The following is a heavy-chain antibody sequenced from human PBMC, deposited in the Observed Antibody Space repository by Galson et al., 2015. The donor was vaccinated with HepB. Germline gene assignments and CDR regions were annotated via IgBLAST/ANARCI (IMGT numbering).Heavy chain of an antibody. V-gene: IGHV1-3*01. D-gene: IGHD3-10*01. CDR1: GYTSDYYV. J-gene: IGHJ4*02. CDR2: INAGNSNT. CDR3: ARALGRITMERGVTPGC. Sequence: SVKVSCKASGYTSDYYVLHWLRQAPGQRLEWMGWINAGNSNTKISQKFEARVIISRDRSATTAYMELTNLRSEDTAVYYCARALGRITMERGVTPGCWGQGSLVTVSS.